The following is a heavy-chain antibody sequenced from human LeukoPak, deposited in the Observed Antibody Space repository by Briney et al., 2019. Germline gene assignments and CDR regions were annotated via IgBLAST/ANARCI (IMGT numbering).Heavy chain of an antibody. CDR1: GFTVSSNY. V-gene: IGHV3-53*01. CDR3: AGGHSGWYDHDF. Sequence: GGSLRLSCAASGFTVSSNYMSWVRQAPGKGLEWVSVIYSGGSTYYADSVKGRFTISRDTSKNTLYLQMNSLRAEDTAVYYCAGGHSGWYDHDFWGQGTLVTASS. D-gene: IGHD6-19*01. J-gene: IGHJ4*02. CDR2: IYSGGST.